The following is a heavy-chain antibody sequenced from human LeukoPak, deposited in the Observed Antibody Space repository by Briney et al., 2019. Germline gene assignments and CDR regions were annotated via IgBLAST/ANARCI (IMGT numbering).Heavy chain of an antibody. CDR2: IYHSGST. D-gene: IGHD6-19*01. CDR1: GGSISSYY. J-gene: IGHJ4*02. V-gene: IGHV4-59*01. Sequence: SETLSLTCTVSGGSISSYYWSWIRQPPGKGLEWLGYIYHSGSTNYNPSLKSRVTISVDTSKNQFSLKLSSVTAADTAVYYCARGTGIAVAGFYFDYWGQGTLVTVSS. CDR3: ARGTGIAVAGFYFDY.